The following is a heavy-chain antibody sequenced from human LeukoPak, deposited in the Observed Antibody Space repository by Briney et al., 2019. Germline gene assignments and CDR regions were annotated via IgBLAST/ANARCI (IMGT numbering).Heavy chain of an antibody. CDR2: ISYDGSNK. J-gene: IGHJ3*02. V-gene: IGHV3-30*18. Sequence: GGSLRLSCAASGFTFSSYGMHWVRQAPGKGLEWVAVISYDGSNKYYADSVKGRFTISRDNSKNTLYLQMNSLRAEDTAVYYCAKVRVSPYDAFDIWGQGTMVTVSS. CDR1: GFTFSSYG. CDR3: AKVRVSPYDAFDI. D-gene: IGHD3-10*01.